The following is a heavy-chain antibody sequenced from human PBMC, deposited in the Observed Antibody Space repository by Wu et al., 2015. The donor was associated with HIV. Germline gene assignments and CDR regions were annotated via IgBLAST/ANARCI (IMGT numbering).Heavy chain of an antibody. CDR3: AAYSRDTWSLGLPY. CDR1: GNSLNKFS. D-gene: IGHD5-24*01. J-gene: IGHJ1*01. Sequence: HVQLLQSGAVMKKPGASVKVPCKVLGNSLNKFSMNWVRQAPGRGLEWMGGFDPEDGKNLYAQKFQGRVAMTEDTLTDTAYLVFNSLTTDDTGTLYCAAYSRDTWSLGLPYWGQGTPVIVAS. CDR2: FDPEDGKN. V-gene: IGHV1-24*01.